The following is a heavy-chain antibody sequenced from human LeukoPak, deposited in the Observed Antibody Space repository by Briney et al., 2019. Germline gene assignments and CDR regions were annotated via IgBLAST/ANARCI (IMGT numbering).Heavy chain of an antibody. Sequence: SDTLSLTCTVAGGYITTYYWTWIRQTPGKGLEWIGYIYYGGNTNYNPSLNSRVTISVDTSKSQISLNLSSVTAADTATYYCARATLYFYMDVWGKGTTVTVSS. CDR3: ARATLYFYMDV. J-gene: IGHJ6*03. V-gene: IGHV4-59*07. CDR2: IYYGGNT. CDR1: GGYITTYY.